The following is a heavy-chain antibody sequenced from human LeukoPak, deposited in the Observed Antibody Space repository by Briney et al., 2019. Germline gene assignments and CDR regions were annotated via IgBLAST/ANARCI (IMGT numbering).Heavy chain of an antibody. CDR1: GFIFSNYA. CDR3: ARDMRGDYGDYSSSDYYYGMDV. CDR2: TAYDGSNE. V-gene: IGHV3-30*04. D-gene: IGHD4-17*01. J-gene: IGHJ6*02. Sequence: GGSLRLSCAVSGFIFSNYAMHWVRQAPGKGLEWVAVTAYDGSNEYYADSVKGRFTISRDNSKNALNLQMNSLRAEDTAVYYCARDMRGDYGDYSSSDYYYGMDVWGQGTTVTVSS.